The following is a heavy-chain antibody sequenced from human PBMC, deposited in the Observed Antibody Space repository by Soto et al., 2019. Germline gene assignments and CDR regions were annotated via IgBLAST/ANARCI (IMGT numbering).Heavy chain of an antibody. CDR1: GFTFSSYG. Sequence: GGSLRLSCAASGFTFSSYGMHWVRQAPGKGLEWVAVISYDGSNKYYADSVKGRFTISRDNSKNTLYLQMNSLRAEDTAVYYCASQRVKGLAEGYMDVWGKGTTVTVSS. V-gene: IGHV3-30*03. CDR3: ASQRVKGLAEGYMDV. CDR2: ISYDGSNK. D-gene: IGHD2-15*01. J-gene: IGHJ6*03.